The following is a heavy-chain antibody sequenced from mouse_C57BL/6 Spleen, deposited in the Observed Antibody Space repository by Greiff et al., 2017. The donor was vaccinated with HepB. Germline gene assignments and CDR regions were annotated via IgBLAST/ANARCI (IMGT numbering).Heavy chain of an antibody. CDR2: IDPENGDT. CDR3: TGGVTTGFAY. D-gene: IGHD2-2*01. V-gene: IGHV14-4*01. Sequence: VQLKESGAELVRPGASVKLSCTASGFNIKDDYMHWVKQRPEQGLEWIGWIDPENGDTEYASKFQGKATITADTSSNTAYLQLSSLTSEDTAVYYCTGGVTTGFAYWGQGTLVTVSA. CDR1: GFNIKDDY. J-gene: IGHJ3*01.